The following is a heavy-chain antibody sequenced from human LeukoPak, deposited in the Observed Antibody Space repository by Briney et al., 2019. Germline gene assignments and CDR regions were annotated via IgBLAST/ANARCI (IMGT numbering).Heavy chain of an antibody. CDR3: ARVWAFYDFWSGPNPTNYYYYMDV. D-gene: IGHD3-3*01. Sequence: SETLSLTCTVSGGSISSGGYFWNWIRQPPGKGLEWIGEINHSGSTNYNPSLKSRVTISLDTSKNQFSLKLSTVTAADTAVYYCARVWAFYDFWSGPNPTNYYYYMDVWGKGTPVTVSS. J-gene: IGHJ6*03. V-gene: IGHV4-39*07. CDR2: INHSGST. CDR1: GGSISSGGYF.